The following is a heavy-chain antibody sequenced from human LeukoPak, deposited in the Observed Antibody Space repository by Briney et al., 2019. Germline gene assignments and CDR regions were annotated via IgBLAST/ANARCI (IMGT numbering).Heavy chain of an antibody. V-gene: IGHV1-69*04. Sequence: ASVKVSCKASGGTFSSYAISWVRQAPGQGLEWMGRIIPILGIANYAQKFQGRVTITADESTSTAYMELSSLRSEDTAVYYCARVPANYGDYRFYFDYWGQGTLVTVSS. CDR2: IIPILGIA. CDR3: ARVPANYGDYRFYFDY. D-gene: IGHD4-17*01. J-gene: IGHJ4*02. CDR1: GGTFSSYA.